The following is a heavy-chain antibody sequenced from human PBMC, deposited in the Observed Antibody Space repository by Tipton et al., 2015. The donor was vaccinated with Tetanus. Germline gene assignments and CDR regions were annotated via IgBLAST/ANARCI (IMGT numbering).Heavy chain of an antibody. D-gene: IGHD2-2*01. J-gene: IGHJ4*02. V-gene: IGHV4-61*08. CDR2: VSSSGNS. CDR1: GGPLRSGDHY. Sequence: TLSLTCTVSGGPLRSGDHYWTWFRQPPGKRLEWIGFVSSSGNSNYSPSLTGRVSMSLDTSKQQFSLSLTSATAADTAVYYCARGWSECSSWSCSPFDSWGQGTLVTVSS. CDR3: ARGWSECSSWSCSPFDS.